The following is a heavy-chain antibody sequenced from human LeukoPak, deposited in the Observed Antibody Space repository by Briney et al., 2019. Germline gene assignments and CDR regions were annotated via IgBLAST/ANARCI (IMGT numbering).Heavy chain of an antibody. J-gene: IGHJ4*02. V-gene: IGHV1-46*01. D-gene: IGHD1-1*01. Sequence: ASAKVSCKASGYTFTSYYIHWVRQAPGQGLEWMGIINPSGGSTSYAQKFQGRVTMTRDASTSTVYMELSSLRSEDTAVYYCARGERRGSSVLWGQGTLVTVSS. CDR3: ARGERRGSSVL. CDR1: GYTFTSYY. CDR2: INPSGGST.